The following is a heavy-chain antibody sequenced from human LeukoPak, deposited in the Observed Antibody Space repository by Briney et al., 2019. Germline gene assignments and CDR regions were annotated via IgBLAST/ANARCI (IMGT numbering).Heavy chain of an antibody. Sequence: GASVKVSCKASGYTFTSYDINWVRQATGQGLEWMGWMNPNSGNTGYAQKFQGRVTMTRNTSISTAYMELSRLRSDDTAVYYCARAYYDYVWGSYRPPPFDYWGQGTLVTVSS. J-gene: IGHJ4*02. V-gene: IGHV1-8*01. D-gene: IGHD3-16*02. CDR1: GYTFTSYD. CDR3: ARAYYDYVWGSYRPPPFDY. CDR2: MNPNSGNT.